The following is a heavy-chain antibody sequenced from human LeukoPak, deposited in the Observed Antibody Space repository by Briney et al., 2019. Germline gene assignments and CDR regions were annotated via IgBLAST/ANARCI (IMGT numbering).Heavy chain of an antibody. CDR1: GGSFSGYY. Sequence: SETLSLTCAVYGGSFSGYYWSWIRQPPGKGLEWIGEINHSGSTNYNPSLKSRVTISVDTSKNQFSLKLSSVTAADTAVYYCAKHIVVVPAAVDYFDYWGQGTLVTVSS. D-gene: IGHD2-2*01. J-gene: IGHJ4*02. CDR2: INHSGST. CDR3: AKHIVVVPAAVDYFDY. V-gene: IGHV4-34*01.